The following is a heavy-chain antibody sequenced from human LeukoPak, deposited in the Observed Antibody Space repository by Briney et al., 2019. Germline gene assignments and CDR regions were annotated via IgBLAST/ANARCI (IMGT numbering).Heavy chain of an antibody. D-gene: IGHD6-19*01. CDR2: IYTSGST. CDR3: ARDVKSKIAVSVLHAVDI. CDR1: GGSISSGSYY. V-gene: IGHV4-61*02. J-gene: IGHJ3*02. Sequence: PSETLSLTCTVSGGSISSGSYYWSWIRQPAGKGLEWIGRIYTSGSTNYNPSLKSRVTISVDTSKNQFSLKLSSVTAADTAVYYCARDVKSKIAVSVLHAVDIWGQGTMVTVSS.